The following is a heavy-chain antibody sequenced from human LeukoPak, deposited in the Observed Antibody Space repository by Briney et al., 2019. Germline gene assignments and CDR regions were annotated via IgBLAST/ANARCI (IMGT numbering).Heavy chain of an antibody. D-gene: IGHD6-19*01. CDR1: GFSLSNYG. V-gene: IGHV3-33*01. Sequence: GGSLRLSCAASGFSLSNYGMHWVRKAPGKGLEWVAVTWYDGSKEYYADSVKGRFTISIDISKNTLYLQMNSLRVEDTAVYYCARDLHPSGWSDFDYWGQGTLVTFSS. J-gene: IGHJ4*02. CDR3: ARDLHPSGWSDFDY. CDR2: TWYDGSKE.